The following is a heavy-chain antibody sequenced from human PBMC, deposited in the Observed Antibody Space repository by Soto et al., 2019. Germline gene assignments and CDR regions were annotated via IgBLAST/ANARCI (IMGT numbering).Heavy chain of an antibody. CDR3: ARAMIAAAGTPSYFDY. Sequence: PSETLSLTCAVSGGSISSGGYSWSWLRQPPGKGLEWIGYIYHSGSTYYNPSLKSRVTISVDRSKNQFSLKLSSVTAADTAVYYCARAMIAAAGTPSYFDYWGQGTLVTVSS. J-gene: IGHJ4*02. CDR1: GGSISSGGYS. D-gene: IGHD6-13*01. CDR2: IYHSGST. V-gene: IGHV4-30-2*01.